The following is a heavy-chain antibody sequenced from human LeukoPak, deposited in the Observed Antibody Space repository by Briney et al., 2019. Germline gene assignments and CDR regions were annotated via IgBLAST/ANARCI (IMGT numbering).Heavy chain of an antibody. CDR3: ARDRGIDSYGFQYNWFDP. D-gene: IGHD5-18*01. V-gene: IGHV1-69*13. CDR1: GGTFSSYA. Sequence: SVKVSCKASGGTFSSYAISWVRQAPGQGLEWMGGIIPIFGTANYARKFQGRVTITADESTSTAYMELSSLRSEDTAVYYCARDRGIDSYGFQYNWFDPWGQGTLVTVSS. J-gene: IGHJ5*02. CDR2: IIPIFGTA.